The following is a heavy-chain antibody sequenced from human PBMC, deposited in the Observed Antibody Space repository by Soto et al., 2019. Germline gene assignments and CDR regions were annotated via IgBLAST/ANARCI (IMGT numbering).Heavy chain of an antibody. CDR1: GGSITSGGYY. J-gene: IGHJ6*02. D-gene: IGHD3-10*01. V-gene: IGHV4-31*03. Sequence: SETLSLTCTVSGGSITSGGYYWSWIRQHPGKGLEWIGYIYYSGSTYYNPSLKSRVTISVDTSKNQFSLKLSSVTAADTAVYYCARDSRVLLWFGELFPGMDVWGQGTTVTAP. CDR2: IYYSGST. CDR3: ARDSRVLLWFGELFPGMDV.